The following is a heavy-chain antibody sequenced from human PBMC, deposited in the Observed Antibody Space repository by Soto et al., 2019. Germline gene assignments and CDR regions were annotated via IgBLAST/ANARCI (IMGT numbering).Heavy chain of an antibody. CDR3: ARDGGGGYYDSSGYVAV. D-gene: IGHD3-22*01. CDR2: IVVGNGNT. Sequence: SVKVSCKASAFTFTNSAVQWVRQARGQRPEWIGWIVVGNGNTNYAQKFQGRVTITRDMSTTTVYLELSSLRSEDTAVYYCARDGGGGYYDSSGYVAVWGQGTLVTVS. CDR1: AFTFTNSA. V-gene: IGHV1-58*01. J-gene: IGHJ4*02.